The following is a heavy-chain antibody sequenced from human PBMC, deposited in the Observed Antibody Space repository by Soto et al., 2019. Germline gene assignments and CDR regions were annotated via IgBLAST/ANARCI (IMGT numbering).Heavy chain of an antibody. D-gene: IGHD2-2*01. V-gene: IGHV4-59*01. Sequence: SETLSLTRPVSGGSISSDYWSWIRQPPGKGLEWIGYIFYSGSTNSNPSLKSRVTISVDTSKNQFSLKLSSVTAADTAVYYCAREGCSSTSCYPPYYYYGMDVWGQGTTVTVSS. CDR1: GGSISSDY. CDR2: IFYSGST. CDR3: AREGCSSTSCYPPYYYYGMDV. J-gene: IGHJ6*02.